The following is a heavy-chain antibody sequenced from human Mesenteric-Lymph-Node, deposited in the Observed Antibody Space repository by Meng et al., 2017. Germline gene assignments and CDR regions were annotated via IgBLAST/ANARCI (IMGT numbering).Heavy chain of an antibody. CDR2: IWYDGSNK. CDR3: ARAYCGGDCYLDY. J-gene: IGHJ4*02. D-gene: IGHD2-21*02. CDR1: GFTFSSYG. Sequence: GESLKISCAASGFTFSSYGMHWVRQAPGKGLEWVAVIWYDGSNKYYADSVKGRFTISRDNSKNTLYLQMNSLRAEDTAVYYCARAYCGGDCYLDYWGQGILVTVSS. V-gene: IGHV3-33*01.